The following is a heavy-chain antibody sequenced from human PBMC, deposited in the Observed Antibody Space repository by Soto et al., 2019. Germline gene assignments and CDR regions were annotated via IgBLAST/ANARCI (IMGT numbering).Heavy chain of an antibody. V-gene: IGHV3-13*05. Sequence: GGSLRLSCAAPGFTFSSYDMHWVRQATGKGLEWVSAIGTAGDPYYPGSVKGRFTISRENAKNSLYLQMNSLRAGDTAVYYCARGATYYYDSSGYYPDYFDYWGQGTLVTVSS. CDR3: ARGATYYYDSSGYYPDYFDY. D-gene: IGHD3-22*01. J-gene: IGHJ4*02. CDR2: IGTAGDP. CDR1: GFTFSSYD.